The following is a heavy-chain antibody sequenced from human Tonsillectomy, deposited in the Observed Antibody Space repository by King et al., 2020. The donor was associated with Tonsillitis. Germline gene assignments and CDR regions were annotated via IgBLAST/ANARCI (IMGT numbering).Heavy chain of an antibody. V-gene: IGHV3-33*08. Sequence: VQLVESGGGVVQPGRSLSLSCAASGLTLSTYGVHWVRQAPGKGLEWVAVVWSDGSSSYYADSVKGRFTISRDNSKNTVFLQMNSLRAEGTALYYCARDSCSRTSCYIDYWGQGTLVTVSS. J-gene: IGHJ4*02. CDR3: ARDSCSRTSCYIDY. D-gene: IGHD2-2*02. CDR1: GLTLSTYG. CDR2: VWSDGSSS.